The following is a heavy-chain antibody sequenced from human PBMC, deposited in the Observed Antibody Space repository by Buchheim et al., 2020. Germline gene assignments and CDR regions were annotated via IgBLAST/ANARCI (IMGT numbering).Heavy chain of an antibody. Sequence: EVQLVESGGGLVQPGGSLRLSCAASGFTFSSYWMSWVRQAPGKGLEWVANIKQAGSEKYYVDSVKGRFTIPRDNAKNSPYLQMNSLRAEDTAVYYCAIAANYDILTGSHFVDYWGQGTL. CDR2: IKQAGSEK. CDR1: GFTFSSYW. J-gene: IGHJ4*02. D-gene: IGHD3-9*01. V-gene: IGHV3-7*01. CDR3: AIAANYDILTGSHFVDY.